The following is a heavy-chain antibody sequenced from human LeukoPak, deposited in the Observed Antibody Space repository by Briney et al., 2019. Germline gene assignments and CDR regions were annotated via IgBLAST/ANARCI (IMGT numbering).Heavy chain of an antibody. CDR1: GGSISSYY. J-gene: IGHJ4*02. CDR3: ARSLWDTAMVTG. Sequence: SETLSLTCTVSGGSISSYYWSWIRQPPGKGLGWIGYIYYSGSTNYNPSLKSRVTISVDTSKNQFSLKLSSVTAADTAVYYCARSLWDTAMVTGWGQGTLVTVSS. CDR2: IYYSGST. D-gene: IGHD5-18*01. V-gene: IGHV4-59*01.